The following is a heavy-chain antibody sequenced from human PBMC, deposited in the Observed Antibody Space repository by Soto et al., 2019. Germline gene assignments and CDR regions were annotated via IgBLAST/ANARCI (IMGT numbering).Heavy chain of an antibody. D-gene: IGHD3-10*01. CDR2: ISYDGSNK. CDR3: AKDLDYYGSGSYGPIDY. CDR1: GFTFSSYG. J-gene: IGHJ4*02. Sequence: GSLRLSCAASGFTFSSYGMHWVRQAPGKGLEWVAVISYDGSNKYYADSVKGRFTISRDNSKNTLYLQMNSLRAEDTAVYYCAKDLDYYGSGSYGPIDYWGQGTLVTVSS. V-gene: IGHV3-30*18.